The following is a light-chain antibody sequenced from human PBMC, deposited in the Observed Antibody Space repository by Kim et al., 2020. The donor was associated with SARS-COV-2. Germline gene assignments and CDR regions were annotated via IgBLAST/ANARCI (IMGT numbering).Light chain of an antibody. CDR2: RDT. CDR3: QVWDSTTWV. J-gene: IGLJ3*02. CDR1: NIGGKN. V-gene: IGLV3-9*01. Sequence: SGALGQTGTITCGGNNIGGKNVHWYQQKPGQAPVLVIYRDTNRPSGIPERFSGSNSGNTATLTISRAQAGDEADYYCQVWDSTTWVFGGGTQLTVL.